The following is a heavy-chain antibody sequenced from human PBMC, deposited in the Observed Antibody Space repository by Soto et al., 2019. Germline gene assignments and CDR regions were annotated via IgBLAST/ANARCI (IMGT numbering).Heavy chain of an antibody. Sequence: GGSLRLSCAASGFTFSSYSMNWVRQAPGKGLEWVSYISSSSSTIYYADSVKGRFTISRDNAKNSLYLQMNSLRAEDTAVYYCARDGPGCSGGSCYFFPFDYWGQGTLVTVSS. D-gene: IGHD2-15*01. CDR3: ARDGPGCSGGSCYFFPFDY. CDR2: ISSSSSTI. V-gene: IGHV3-48*01. CDR1: GFTFSSYS. J-gene: IGHJ4*02.